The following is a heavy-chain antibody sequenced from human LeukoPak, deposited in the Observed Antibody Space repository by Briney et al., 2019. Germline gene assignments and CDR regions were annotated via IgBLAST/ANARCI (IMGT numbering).Heavy chain of an antibody. D-gene: IGHD1-1*01. CDR3: AKDLRGYLRPIDY. CDR1: GFTFGNYA. V-gene: IGHV3-23*01. CDR2: ITGDT. J-gene: IGHJ4*02. Sequence: GGSLRLSCAASGFTFGNYAMSWVRQAPGKGLEWVSGITGDTYYADSVKGRFTISRDNSKNTMYLQMHSLRVEDTAVYYCAKDLRGYLRPIDYWGQGTLVTVSS.